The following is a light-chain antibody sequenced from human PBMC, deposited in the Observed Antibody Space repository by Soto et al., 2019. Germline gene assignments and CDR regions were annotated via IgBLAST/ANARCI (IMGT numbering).Light chain of an antibody. V-gene: IGLV1-51*01. CDR1: NSNIGAGYD. Sequence: QSVLAQPPSVSGAPGQRVTISCTGSNSNIGAGYDVHWYQQLPGTVPKLLIYDDDKRPSGIPDRFSGSKSGTSATLGITGFQTGDEADYYCGSWDSSLSAYVFGTGTKLTVL. J-gene: IGLJ1*01. CDR3: GSWDSSLSAYV. CDR2: DDD.